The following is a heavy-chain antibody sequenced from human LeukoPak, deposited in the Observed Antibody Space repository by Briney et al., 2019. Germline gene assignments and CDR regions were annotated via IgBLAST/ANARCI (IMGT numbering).Heavy chain of an antibody. CDR2: IYTSGST. CDR3: ARDPFVGYCSGGSCYEDY. D-gene: IGHD2-15*01. V-gene: IGHV4-4*07. CDR1: GGSISSYY. Sequence: SETLSLTCTVSGGSISSYYWSWIRQPAGKGLEWIGRIYTSGSTNYNPSLKSRVTMSVDTSKNQFSLKLSSVIAADTAVYYCARDPFVGYCSGGSCYEDYWGQGTLVTVSS. J-gene: IGHJ4*02.